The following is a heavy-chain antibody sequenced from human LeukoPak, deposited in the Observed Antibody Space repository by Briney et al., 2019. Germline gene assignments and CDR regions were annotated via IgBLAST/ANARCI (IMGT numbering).Heavy chain of an antibody. J-gene: IGHJ4*02. CDR2: IYYSGST. CDR3: ARDHSSGWYSAPYYFDY. V-gene: IGHV4-39*07. D-gene: IGHD6-19*01. Sequence: SETLSLTCTVSGGSISSSSYYWGWIRQPPGKGLEWIGSIYYSGSTYYNPSLKSRVTISVDTSKNQFSLKLSSVTAADTAVYYCARDHSSGWYSAPYYFDYWGQGTLVTVSS. CDR1: GGSISSSSYY.